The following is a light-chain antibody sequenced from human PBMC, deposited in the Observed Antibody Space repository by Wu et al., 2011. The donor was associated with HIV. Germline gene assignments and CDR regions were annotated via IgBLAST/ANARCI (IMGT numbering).Light chain of an antibody. CDR1: QNVGTS. Sequence: ATLFCRANQNVGTSLAWYQHRPRPDSPDPHLRCIHRATGVSAKFAGTGSGTDFSLIINGLETEDSAIYYCQQHGNWPPVSFGGGTKLEIK. J-gene: IGKJ4*01. CDR2: CI. CDR3: QQHGNWPPVS. V-gene: IGKV3-11*01.